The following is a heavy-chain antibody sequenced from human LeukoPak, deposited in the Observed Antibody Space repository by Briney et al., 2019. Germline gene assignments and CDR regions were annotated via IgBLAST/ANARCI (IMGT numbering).Heavy chain of an antibody. J-gene: IGHJ4*02. V-gene: IGHV3-30-3*01. CDR3: ARVKYFRNYYDFWSGPRGPFDY. CDR1: GFTFSSYA. D-gene: IGHD3-3*01. CDR2: ISFDGSNK. Sequence: PGRSLRLSCAASGFTFSSYAMHWVRQAPGKGLEWVAVISFDGSNKYYADSVKGRFTISRDNSKNTLYLQMNSLRAEDTAVYYCARVKYFRNYYDFWSGPRGPFDYWGQGTLVTVSS.